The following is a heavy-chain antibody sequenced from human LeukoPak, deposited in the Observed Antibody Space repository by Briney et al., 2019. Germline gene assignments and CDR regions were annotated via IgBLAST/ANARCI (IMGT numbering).Heavy chain of an antibody. V-gene: IGHV7-4-1*02. D-gene: IGHD3-16*02. Sequence: ASVKVSCKASGYTFTNYAMNWVRQAPGQGLEWMGWIHPSTGNPTYAQGFTGRFVFSLDTSVSTTYLQISSLKAEDTAVYYCARAYQRLGELSLPNYWGQGTLSPSPQ. CDR3: ARAYQRLGELSLPNY. CDR2: IHPSTGNP. J-gene: IGHJ4*02. CDR1: GYTFTNYA.